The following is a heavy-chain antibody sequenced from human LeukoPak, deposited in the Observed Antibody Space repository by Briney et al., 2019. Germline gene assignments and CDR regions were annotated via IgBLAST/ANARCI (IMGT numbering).Heavy chain of an antibody. V-gene: IGHV3-74*01. Sequence: GGSLRLSCAASRFTFNNYWMHWVRQAPGKGLVWVSRIFGDGSRATYADFLKGRFTVSRDNGKDTLYLQMNSLRVEDTAVYYCASDPDHRGYSYFESWGQGTLVTVSS. CDR2: IFGDGSRA. D-gene: IGHD5-12*01. CDR1: RFTFNNYW. J-gene: IGHJ4*02. CDR3: ASDPDHRGYSYFES.